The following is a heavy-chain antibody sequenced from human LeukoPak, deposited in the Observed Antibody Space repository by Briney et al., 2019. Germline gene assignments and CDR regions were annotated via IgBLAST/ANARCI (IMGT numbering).Heavy chain of an antibody. D-gene: IGHD2-21*01. V-gene: IGHV4-30-2*06. CDR1: GRSISSGPYF. J-gene: IGHJ4*02. CDR3: ARKGPEHLPTYFDH. CDR2: IWPSGST. Sequence: PSETLSLTCTVSGRSISSGPYFWGWIRQSPVQGLEWIGYIWPSGSTNYNPSLSGRVAISLDKSRNLFTLVVTAVTAADTAFYYCARKGPEHLPTYFDHWGRGILVTVSS.